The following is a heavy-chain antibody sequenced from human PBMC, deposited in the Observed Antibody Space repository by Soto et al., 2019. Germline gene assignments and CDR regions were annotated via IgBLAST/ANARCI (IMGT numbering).Heavy chain of an antibody. CDR2: IWHDGNKK. CDR3: AREGADFQMGDAFDI. Sequence: GGSLRLSCTASGFTFSRYGMHWVRQAPGKGLEWVAVIWHDGNKKYHADSVKGRFTISRDNSKNTLYLQMNSLRAEDTALYYCAREGADFQMGDAFDIWGQGTMVTVSS. J-gene: IGHJ3*02. CDR1: GFTFSRYG. V-gene: IGHV3-33*01. D-gene: IGHD2-8*01.